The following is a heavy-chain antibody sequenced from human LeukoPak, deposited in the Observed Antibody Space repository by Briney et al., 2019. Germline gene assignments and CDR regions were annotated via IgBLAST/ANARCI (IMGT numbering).Heavy chain of an antibody. J-gene: IGHJ4*02. CDR2: ISYDGSNK. D-gene: IGHD3-22*01. Sequence: GGSLRLSCAASGFTFSSYWMSWVRQAPGKGLEWVAVISYDGSNKYYADSVKGRFTISRDNAKNSLYLQMNSLRAEDTAVYYCARDPTYDSRQSWGQGTLVTVSS. V-gene: IGHV3-30*03. CDR3: ARDPTYDSRQS. CDR1: GFTFSSYW.